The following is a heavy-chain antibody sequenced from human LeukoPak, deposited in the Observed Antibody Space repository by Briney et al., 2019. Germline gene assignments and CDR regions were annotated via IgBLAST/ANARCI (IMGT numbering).Heavy chain of an antibody. CDR2: ISGSCGNT. V-gene: IGHV3-23*01. CDR1: GFTFSSYA. J-gene: IGHJ4*02. D-gene: IGHD1-26*01. CDR3: AKEYTGTFSPFPSYFDN. Sequence: GGSLRLSCAASGFTFSSYAMSWVRQAPGKGLEWVSAISGSCGNTYYADSVKGRFTISRDNSRNTLYLQMNSLRAEDTAIYYSAKEYTGTFSPFPSYFDNWGQGTLVTVSS.